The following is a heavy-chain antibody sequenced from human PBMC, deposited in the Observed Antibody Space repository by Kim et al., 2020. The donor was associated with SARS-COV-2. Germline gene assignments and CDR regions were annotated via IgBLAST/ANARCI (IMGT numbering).Heavy chain of an antibody. CDR2: ISYDGSNK. Sequence: GGSLRLSCAASGFTFSSYAMHWVRQAPGKGLEWVAVISYDGSNKYYADSVKGRYTISRDNNNNTLYLQMNRLRAEDTAVYYCARDGGYDSSGYSNGMDVWGRGTTVTVSS. J-gene: IGHJ6*02. CDR3: ARDGGYDSSGYSNGMDV. CDR1: GFTFSSYA. D-gene: IGHD3-22*01. V-gene: IGHV3-30*04.